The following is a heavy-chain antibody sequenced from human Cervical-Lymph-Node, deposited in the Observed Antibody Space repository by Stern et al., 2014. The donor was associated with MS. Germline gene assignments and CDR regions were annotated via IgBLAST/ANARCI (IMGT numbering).Heavy chain of an antibody. D-gene: IGHD2-15*01. V-gene: IGHV1-46*03. CDR2: INPTGGST. CDR3: ARDPGYCSSGSCYHLFDY. J-gene: IGHJ4*02. Sequence: QVQLVESGAEVKKPGASVKVSCKTSGYTFTRYYMHWVRQAPGQGLEWMGMINPTGGSTSYAHKFQGRVSMTRDTSTSTVYMELTSLRSEDTAVYYCARDPGYCSSGSCYHLFDYWGQGTLVTVSA. CDR1: GYTFTRYY.